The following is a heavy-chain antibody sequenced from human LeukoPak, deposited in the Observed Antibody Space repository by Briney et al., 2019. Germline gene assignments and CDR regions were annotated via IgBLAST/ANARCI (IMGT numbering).Heavy chain of an antibody. CDR2: ISSSSSYI. Sequence: ESGGSLRLSCAASGFTFSSYSMNWVRQAPGKGLEWVSSISSSSSYIYYADSVKGRFTISRDNAKNSLYLQMNSLRAEDTAVCYCARDLYRGVAAAAPRYWGQGTLVTVSS. J-gene: IGHJ4*02. CDR1: GFTFSSYS. CDR3: ARDLYRGVAAAAPRY. V-gene: IGHV3-21*01. D-gene: IGHD6-13*01.